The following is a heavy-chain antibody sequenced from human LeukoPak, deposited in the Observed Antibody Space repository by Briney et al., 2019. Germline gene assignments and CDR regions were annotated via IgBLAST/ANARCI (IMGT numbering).Heavy chain of an antibody. CDR3: AREGTRYQLLGVSDY. Sequence: SETLSLTCAVYGGSFSGYYWSWIRQPPGKGLEWIGETNHSGSTNYNPSLKSRVTISVDTSKNQFSLKLSSVTAADTAVYYCAREGTRYQLLGVSDYWGQGTLVTVSS. CDR2: TNHSGST. V-gene: IGHV4-34*01. J-gene: IGHJ4*02. CDR1: GGSFSGYY. D-gene: IGHD2-2*01.